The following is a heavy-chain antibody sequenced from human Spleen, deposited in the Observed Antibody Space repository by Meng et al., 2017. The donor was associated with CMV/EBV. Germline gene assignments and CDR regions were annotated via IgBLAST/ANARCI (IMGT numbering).Heavy chain of an antibody. Sequence: QRQLQGAGPGLVQPSQTLSLTCTVSGGSINSGDYYWSWIRKPPGKGLEWIGYISYNGNSYYNSSLKSRVTISADTSKNQFSLNLGSVTAADTAVYYCARDRGSSGGCDFWGQGTLVTVSS. J-gene: IGHJ4*02. CDR3: ARDRGSSGGCDF. CDR2: ISYNGNS. D-gene: IGHD6-25*01. CDR1: GGSINSGDYY. V-gene: IGHV4-30-4*08.